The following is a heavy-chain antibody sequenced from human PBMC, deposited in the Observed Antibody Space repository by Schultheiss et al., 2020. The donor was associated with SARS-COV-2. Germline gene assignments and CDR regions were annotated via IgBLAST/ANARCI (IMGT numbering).Heavy chain of an antibody. CDR3: AKEFSAEMATITAHYYYGMDV. CDR1: GFTFSTNA. Sequence: GESLKISCAASGFTFSTNAMHWVRQAPGKGLEWVAVISYDGSNKYYADSVKGRFTISRDNSKNTLYLQMNSLRAEDTAVYYCAKEFSAEMATITAHYYYGMDVWGQGTTVTVSS. J-gene: IGHJ6*02. D-gene: IGHD5-24*01. CDR2: ISYDGSNK. V-gene: IGHV3-30*18.